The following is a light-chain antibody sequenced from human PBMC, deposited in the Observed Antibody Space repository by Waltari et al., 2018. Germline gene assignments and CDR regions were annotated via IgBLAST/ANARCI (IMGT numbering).Light chain of an antibody. Sequence: EIVMTQSPATLSVSLGERATINCKSSQTLLYSSNNKNYLAWYQQKPGQPPKLLIYWASARESGVPDRFRGSGSGTDSTLTISSLQAEDVAVYYCQQYYSTPPTFGQGTRLEIK. CDR2: WAS. V-gene: IGKV4-1*01. CDR3: QQYYSTPPT. CDR1: QTLLYSSNNKNY. J-gene: IGKJ5*01.